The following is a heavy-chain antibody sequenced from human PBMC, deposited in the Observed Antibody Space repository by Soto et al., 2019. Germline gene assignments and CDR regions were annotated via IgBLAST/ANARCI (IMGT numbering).Heavy chain of an antibody. CDR1: GGSFSGDY. D-gene: IGHD6-6*01. Sequence: SETLSLTCAVYGGSFSGDYWSWIRQPPVKGLEWIGEINHSGSTNYNPSLKSRVTISVDTSKNRFSLKLSSVTAADTAVYYCARDEYSSSSARVDYWGQATLVTVSS. CDR2: INHSGST. V-gene: IGHV4-34*01. CDR3: ARDEYSSSSARVDY. J-gene: IGHJ4*02.